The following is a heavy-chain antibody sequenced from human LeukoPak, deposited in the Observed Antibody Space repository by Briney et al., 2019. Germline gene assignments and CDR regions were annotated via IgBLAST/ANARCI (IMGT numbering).Heavy chain of an antibody. CDR2: INHSGST. CDR1: GGSFSGYY. Sequence: PSETLSLTCAVYGGSFSGYYWSWIRQPPGKGLEWIGEINHSGSTNYNPSLKSRVTISVDTSKNQFSLKLSSVTAADTAVYYCAREFYYYDSSGYVRAFDIWGQGTMVTVSS. D-gene: IGHD3-22*01. J-gene: IGHJ3*02. V-gene: IGHV4-34*01. CDR3: AREFYYYDSSGYVRAFDI.